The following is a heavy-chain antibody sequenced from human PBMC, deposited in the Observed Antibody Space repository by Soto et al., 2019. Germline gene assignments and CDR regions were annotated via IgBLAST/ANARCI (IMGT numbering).Heavy chain of an antibody. CDR3: ARALRVAAKYSFDY. CDR1: GGSISSYY. J-gene: IGHJ4*02. CDR2: IYTSGST. D-gene: IGHD5-12*01. V-gene: IGHV4-4*07. Sequence: SETLSLTCTVSGGSISSYYWSWIRQPAGKGLEWIGRIYTSGSTNYNPSLKSRVTMSVDTSKNQFSLKLSSVTAADTAVYYCARALRVAAKYSFDYWGQGTLVTVSS.